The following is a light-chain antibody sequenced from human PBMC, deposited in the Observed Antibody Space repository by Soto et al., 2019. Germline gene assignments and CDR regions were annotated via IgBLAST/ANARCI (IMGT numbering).Light chain of an antibody. CDR3: CSYAGSRNHYV. Sequence: QSVLTQPASVSGSPGQSITISCTGTSSDVGSYNLVSWYQQHPGKAPKVMIYEVTKRPSGVSNRFSGSKSDNTASLTISGLQAEDEADYYCCSYAGSRNHYVFGTGTKLTVL. J-gene: IGLJ1*01. CDR1: SSDVGSYNL. CDR2: EVT. V-gene: IGLV2-23*02.